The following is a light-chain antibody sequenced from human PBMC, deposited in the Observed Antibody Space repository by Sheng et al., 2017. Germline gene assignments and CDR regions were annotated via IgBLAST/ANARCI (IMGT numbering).Light chain of an antibody. CDR1: QSVTSTY. CDR2: DAS. Sequence: EIVLTQSPGTLALSPGERATLSCRASQSVTSTYLAWYQQRPAQAPRLLIYDASNRATGIPARFSGSGSGTDFTLTISSLEPEDFAVYYCQQRSNWVTFGGGTKVEIK. J-gene: IGKJ4*01. V-gene: IGKV3-11*01. CDR3: QQRSNWVT.